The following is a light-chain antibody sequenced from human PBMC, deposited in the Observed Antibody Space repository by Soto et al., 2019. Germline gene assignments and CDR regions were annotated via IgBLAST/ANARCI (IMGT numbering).Light chain of an antibody. CDR1: QNVYINS. J-gene: IGKJ3*01. CDR2: GAS. CDR3: QQYGDSPLT. V-gene: IGKV3-20*01. Sequence: EVVLTQSPGTLSLSPGERATLSCRASQNVYINSLVWYQQKPGQPPRLLIYGASPRAAAIPDRFSGSGSGADFTLSIDGLEPEDFAIYYCQQYGDSPLTFGPGTRVD.